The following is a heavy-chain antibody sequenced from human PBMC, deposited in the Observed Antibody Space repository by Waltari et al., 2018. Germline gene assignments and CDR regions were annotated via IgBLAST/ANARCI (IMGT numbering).Heavy chain of an antibody. Sequence: QVQLVESGGGVVQHGRSLRLSCAASEFTFSSYAMHWVRQAPGKGLEWVAVISYNERNIYYVDSVKGRFTISRDNSKKTLYLQMNSLRTEDTAVYYCARDYCDRTYCHGMDVWGRGTAVTVSS. CDR1: EFTFSSYA. CDR2: ISYNERNI. D-gene: IGHD3-22*01. V-gene: IGHV3-30*04. CDR3: ARDYCDRTYCHGMDV. J-gene: IGHJ6*02.